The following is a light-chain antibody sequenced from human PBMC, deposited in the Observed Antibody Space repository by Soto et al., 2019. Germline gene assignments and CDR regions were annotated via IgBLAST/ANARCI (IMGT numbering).Light chain of an antibody. V-gene: IGKV3-15*01. CDR2: GAS. Sequence: EIVMTQSPATLSVSPGGRATLSCRASQTVGSNLAWYQQKPGQAPRLLIYGASTRATGMPARFSGGGSGTEFTLTISSLQSEDFAVYYCQQYNNWPRTFGQGTKVEIK. CDR3: QQYNNWPRT. CDR1: QTVGSN. J-gene: IGKJ1*01.